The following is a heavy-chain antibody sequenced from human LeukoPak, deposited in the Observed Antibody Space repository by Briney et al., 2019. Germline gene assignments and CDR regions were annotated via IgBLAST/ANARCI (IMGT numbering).Heavy chain of an antibody. CDR3: ARSKSVTYYYYYYYMDV. Sequence: SETLSLTCTVSGGSISSSSHFWGWIRQPPGKGLEWIGSIYYSGSTYYNPSLKSRVTISVDTSKNQFSLKLSSVTAADTAVYYCARSKSVTYYYYYYYMDVWGKGTTVTVSS. CDR2: IYYSGST. CDR1: GGSISSSSHF. V-gene: IGHV4-39*01. J-gene: IGHJ6*03. D-gene: IGHD4-17*01.